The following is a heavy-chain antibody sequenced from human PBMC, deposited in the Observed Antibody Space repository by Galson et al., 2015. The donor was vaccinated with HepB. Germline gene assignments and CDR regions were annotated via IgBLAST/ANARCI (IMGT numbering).Heavy chain of an antibody. D-gene: IGHD3-10*01. CDR2: INAGNGNT. CDR3: ARGRGEQLRPGGYYFDY. Sequence: SVKVSCKASGYTFTSYAMHWVRQAPGQRLEWMGWINAGNGNTKYSQKFQGRVTITRDTSASTAYMELSSLRSEDTAVYYCARGRGEQLRPGGYYFDYWGQGTLVTVSS. V-gene: IGHV1-3*01. CDR1: GYTFTSYA. J-gene: IGHJ4*02.